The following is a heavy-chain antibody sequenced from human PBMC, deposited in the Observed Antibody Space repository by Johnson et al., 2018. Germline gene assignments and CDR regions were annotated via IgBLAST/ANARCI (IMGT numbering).Heavy chain of an antibody. Sequence: EVQLVETGGGLVQPGGSLRLSCAASGFTFSSYWMSWVRQAPGKGLEWVANIKQDGNEKYYVDSVKGRFTISRDNAKNSLYLQMNRLRAEDTAVYYRAKRRDDYNTRAAFDIWGQGTMVTVSS. D-gene: IGHD5-24*01. J-gene: IGHJ3*02. V-gene: IGHV3-7*01. CDR1: GFTFSSYW. CDR2: IKQDGNEK. CDR3: AKRRDDYNTRAAFDI.